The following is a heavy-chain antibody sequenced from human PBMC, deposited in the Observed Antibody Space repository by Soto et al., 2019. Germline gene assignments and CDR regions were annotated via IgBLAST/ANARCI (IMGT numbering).Heavy chain of an antibody. Sequence: ASVKVSCKASGYTFTNYGIFWLRQAPGQGLEWMGWINPYNGNTYYAQKVQGRVTMTTDTSTSTAYMELRSLRSDDTAVYYCARVPTDSSGYYKYYFDCWGQGTLVTVSS. CDR1: GYTFTNYG. J-gene: IGHJ4*02. D-gene: IGHD3-22*01. V-gene: IGHV1-18*04. CDR2: INPYNGNT. CDR3: ARVPTDSSGYYKYYFDC.